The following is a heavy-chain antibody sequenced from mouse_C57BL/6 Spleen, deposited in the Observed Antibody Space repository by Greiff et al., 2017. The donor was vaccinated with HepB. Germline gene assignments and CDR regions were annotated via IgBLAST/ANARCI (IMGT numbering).Heavy chain of an antibody. J-gene: IGHJ3*01. D-gene: IGHD2-3*01. CDR2: IHPSDSDT. CDR1: GYTFTSYW. Sequence: QVQLKQPGAELVKPGASVKVSCKASGYTFTSYWMHWVKQRPGQGLEWIGRIHPSDSDTNYNQKFKGKATLTVDKSSSTAYMQLSSLTSEDSAVYYCAMMGWLLGRAYWGQGTLVTVSA. CDR3: AMMGWLLGRAY. V-gene: IGHV1-74*01.